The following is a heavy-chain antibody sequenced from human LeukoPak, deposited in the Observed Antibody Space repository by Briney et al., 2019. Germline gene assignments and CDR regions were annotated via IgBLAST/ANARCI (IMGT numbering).Heavy chain of an antibody. J-gene: IGHJ4*02. CDR1: GFDFRSYA. CDR2: ISGDGGGT. Sequence: GGSLRLSCAAPGFDFRSYAMSWVRQAPGKGLEWVSGISGDGGGTYYAESVQGRFTISRDNSKKMVFLQMNNLRGEDTAVYFCAKDRGHATGWYTEFWGQGNLVTVSA. CDR3: AKDRGHATGWYTEF. V-gene: IGHV3-23*01. D-gene: IGHD6-19*01.